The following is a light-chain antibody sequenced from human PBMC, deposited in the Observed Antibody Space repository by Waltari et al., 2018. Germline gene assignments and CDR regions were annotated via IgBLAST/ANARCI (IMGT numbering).Light chain of an antibody. CDR3: SSYTSSTVV. CDR2: DVS. Sequence: QSALTQPASVSGSPGQSITISCTGTSRDVGGYNYVSWYHQHPGKAPKLMIYDVSKRPSGVSNRFSGSKSGNTASLTISGLQAEDEADYYCSSYTSSTVVFGGGTKLTVL. J-gene: IGLJ2*01. CDR1: SRDVGGYNY. V-gene: IGLV2-14*01.